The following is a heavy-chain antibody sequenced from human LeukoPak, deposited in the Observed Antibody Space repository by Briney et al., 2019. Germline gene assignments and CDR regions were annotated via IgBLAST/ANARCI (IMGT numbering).Heavy chain of an antibody. D-gene: IGHD6-13*01. CDR2: INTNTGNP. CDR1: GYTFTSYD. Sequence: ASVKVSCKASGYTFTSYDINWVRQATGQGLEWMGWINTNTGNPTYAQGFTGRFVFSLDTSVSTAYLQISSLKAEDTAVYYCARADLYSSSWPQFDYWGQGTLVTVSS. J-gene: IGHJ4*02. CDR3: ARADLYSSSWPQFDY. V-gene: IGHV7-4-1*02.